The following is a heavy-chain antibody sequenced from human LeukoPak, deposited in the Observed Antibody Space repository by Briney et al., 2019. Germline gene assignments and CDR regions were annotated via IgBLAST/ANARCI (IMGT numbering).Heavy chain of an antibody. J-gene: IGHJ4*02. Sequence: GGSLRLSCVASGFSFSSYWMYWVRQAPGKGLVWVSRINTDGSTTSHADSVKGRFTISRDNAKNTLDLQMNSLRGEDTALYYCARGYCSGGSCYFDYWGQGTLVTVSS. D-gene: IGHD2-15*01. V-gene: IGHV3-74*01. CDR3: ARGYCSGGSCYFDY. CDR2: INTDGSTT. CDR1: GFSFSSYW.